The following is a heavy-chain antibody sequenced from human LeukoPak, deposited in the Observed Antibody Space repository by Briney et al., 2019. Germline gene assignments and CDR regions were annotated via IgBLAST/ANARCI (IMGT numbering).Heavy chain of an antibody. D-gene: IGHD3-10*01. CDR3: AKYITMVRGVGDDAFDI. CDR2: ISGSGGST. CDR1: GFTFSSYA. J-gene: IGHJ3*02. Sequence: PGGSLRLSCAASGFTFSSYAMSWVRQAPGKGLEWVSAISGSGGSTYYADSVKGRFTTSRDNSKNTLYLQMNSLRAEDTAVYYCAKYITMVRGVGDDAFDIWGQGTMVTVSS. V-gene: IGHV3-23*01.